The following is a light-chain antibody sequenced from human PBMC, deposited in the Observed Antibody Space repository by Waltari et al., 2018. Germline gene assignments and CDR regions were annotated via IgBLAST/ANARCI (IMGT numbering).Light chain of an antibody. CDR1: SSDIGFYNY. V-gene: IGLV2-14*03. J-gene: IGLJ3*02. Sequence: QSALTQPASVSGSPGQSITISCYGTSSDIGFYNYVSWYHHHPGKAPKLMIYDVSHRPSGVSDRFSGSKSGNTASLTISGLQAEDEADYYCNSYTGSSSWVFGGGTKVTVL. CDR3: NSYTGSSSWV. CDR2: DVS.